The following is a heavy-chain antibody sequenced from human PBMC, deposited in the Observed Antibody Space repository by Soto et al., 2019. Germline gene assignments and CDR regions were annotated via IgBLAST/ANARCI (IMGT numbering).Heavy chain of an antibody. Sequence: SETLSLTCTVSGGYISSDDYYWSWIRQAPGRGLEWIGYIHSSGSIYYNPSLKSRATMSIDTAGNQFSLKVSSVTVADTAVYYCARDLDGLHDDTSGPFPRPGWGQGTLVTVSS. D-gene: IGHD3-22*01. CDR3: ARDLDGLHDDTSGPFPRPG. J-gene: IGHJ1*01. CDR1: GGYISSDDYY. V-gene: IGHV4-30-4*01. CDR2: IHSSGSI.